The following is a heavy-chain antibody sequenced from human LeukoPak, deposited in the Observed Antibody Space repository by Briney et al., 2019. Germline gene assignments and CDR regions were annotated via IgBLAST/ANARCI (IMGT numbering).Heavy chain of an antibody. CDR3: ARYYDFWSGFDY. CDR2: IYYSGST. CDR1: GGSISSHY. Sequence: PSETLSLTCTVAGGSISSHYWSWIRHPPGEGLEWIGYIYYSGSTNYNPSLKSRVTISVDTSKTQFSLKLSSVTAADTAVYYCARYYDFWSGFDYWGQGTLVTVSS. D-gene: IGHD3-3*01. V-gene: IGHV4-59*11. J-gene: IGHJ4*02.